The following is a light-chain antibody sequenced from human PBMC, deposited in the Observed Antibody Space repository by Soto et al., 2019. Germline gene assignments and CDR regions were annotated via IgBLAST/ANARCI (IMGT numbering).Light chain of an antibody. CDR1: QSVTNNQ. CDR2: GVS. CDR3: QQYNNWPPLT. Sequence: EIVLTQSPGTLSLSPGERATLSCRASQSVTNNQFAWFRQKPGQAPRLLIWGVSNRATGIPDRFSGSGSGTDFTLTISRLEPEDFVVYYCQQYNNWPPLTFGGGTKVDIK. V-gene: IGKV3-20*01. J-gene: IGKJ4*01.